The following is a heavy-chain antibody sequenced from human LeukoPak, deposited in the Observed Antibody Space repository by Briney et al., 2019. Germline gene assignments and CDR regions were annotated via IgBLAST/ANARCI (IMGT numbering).Heavy chain of an antibody. Sequence: PGGSLRLSCAASGFTVSHNDMSWVRQAPGKELEWVSLIYSGGSTYYADSVKGRFTISRDNAKNSLYLQMNSLRAEDTAVYYCARDSVYSADVFDIWGQGSMVTVSS. V-gene: IGHV3-53*01. CDR2: IYSGGST. D-gene: IGHD2-21*01. J-gene: IGHJ3*02. CDR1: GFTVSHND. CDR3: ARDSVYSADVFDI.